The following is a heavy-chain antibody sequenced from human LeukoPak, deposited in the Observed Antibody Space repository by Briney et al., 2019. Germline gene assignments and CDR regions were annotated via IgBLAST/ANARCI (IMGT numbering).Heavy chain of an antibody. Sequence: PGGSLRLSCAASGFTFSNSWMSWVRQAPGKGLEWVATIKPDGSAQYYVDSVKGRFTISRDNAKNSLYLQMNSLRAEDTAVYYCAREPRIVGATTVDYWGQGTLVTVSS. J-gene: IGHJ4*02. V-gene: IGHV3-7*01. D-gene: IGHD1-26*01. CDR1: GFTFSNSW. CDR3: AREPRIVGATTVDY. CDR2: IKPDGSAQ.